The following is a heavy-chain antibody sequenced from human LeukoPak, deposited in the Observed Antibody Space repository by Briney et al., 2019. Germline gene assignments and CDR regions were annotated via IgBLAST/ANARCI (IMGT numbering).Heavy chain of an antibody. V-gene: IGHV3-7*01. Sequence: GGSLRLSCAASGFTFSSYWMSWVRQAPGKGLEWVANIKQDGSEKYYVDSVKGRFTISRDNSKNTLYLQMNSLRAEDTAVYYCAKDRATLWELLRFAFDIWGQGTMVTVSS. CDR1: GFTFSSYW. CDR2: IKQDGSEK. CDR3: AKDRATLWELLRFAFDI. J-gene: IGHJ3*02. D-gene: IGHD1-26*01.